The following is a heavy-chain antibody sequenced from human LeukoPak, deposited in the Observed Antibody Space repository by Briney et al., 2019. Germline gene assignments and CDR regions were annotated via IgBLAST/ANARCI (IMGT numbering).Heavy chain of an antibody. V-gene: IGHV3-21*01. Sequence: GGSLRLSCAASGFTFSIYSMNWVRQAPGEGLEWVSSISSSGGYIYYADSVKGRFIISRDNAKNSLYLQMNSLRDEDTAVYYCGGGASDFDIWGQGTMVTVSS. D-gene: IGHD1-26*01. CDR1: GFTFSIYS. CDR3: GGGASDFDI. J-gene: IGHJ3*02. CDR2: ISSSGGYI.